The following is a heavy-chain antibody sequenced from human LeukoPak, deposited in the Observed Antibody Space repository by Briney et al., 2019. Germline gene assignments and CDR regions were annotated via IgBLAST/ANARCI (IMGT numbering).Heavy chain of an antibody. CDR3: TTGYYGDYVGVTFDY. D-gene: IGHD4-17*01. CDR2: IKSKTDGGTT. Sequence: TAGGSLRLSCAASGFTFSNAWMSWVRQAPGKGLEWVGRIKSKTDGGTTDYAAPVKGRFTISRDDSKNTLYLQMNSLKTEGTAVYYCTTGYYGDYVGVTFDYWGQGTLVTVSS. CDR1: GFTFSNAW. J-gene: IGHJ4*02. V-gene: IGHV3-15*01.